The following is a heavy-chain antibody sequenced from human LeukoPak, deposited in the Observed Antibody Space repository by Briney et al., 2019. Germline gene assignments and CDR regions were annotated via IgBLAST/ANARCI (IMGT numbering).Heavy chain of an antibody. Sequence: ASVKVSCKASGYTFSTYFTHWARQAPGQGLEWMGIINPSGGSTSYAQKFQGRVTMTRDTSTSTVYMELSSLRSEDTAVYYCARSDIVVVVAAMDVWGQGTTVTVSS. CDR1: GYTFSTYF. CDR2: INPSGGST. D-gene: IGHD2-15*01. J-gene: IGHJ6*02. V-gene: IGHV1-46*01. CDR3: ARSDIVVVVAAMDV.